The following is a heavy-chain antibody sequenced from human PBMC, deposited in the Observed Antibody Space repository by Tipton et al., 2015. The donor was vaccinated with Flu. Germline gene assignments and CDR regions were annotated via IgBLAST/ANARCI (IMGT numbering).Heavy chain of an antibody. CDR3: ARDEGGTYPD. CDR1: GFTVSTSY. J-gene: IGHJ4*02. CDR2: VYDDGRT. Sequence: LSLTCAVSGFTVSTSYMSWVRQPPGKGLEWVSIVYDDGRTYYADSMEGRFAISRDNSKNILYLQMNSLRADDTAVYFCARDEGGTYPDWGQGTLVTVSS. D-gene: IGHD1-14*01. V-gene: IGHV3-53*01.